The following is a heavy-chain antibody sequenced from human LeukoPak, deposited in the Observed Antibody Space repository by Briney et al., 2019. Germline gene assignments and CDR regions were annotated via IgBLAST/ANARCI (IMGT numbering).Heavy chain of an antibody. J-gene: IGHJ4*02. CDR2: IRNKAYGGTA. CDR3: TREKRYFDWFQADY. CDR1: GFTFSDYA. Sequence: GGSLRLSCTASGFTFSDYAMSWFRQAPGKGLEWVGYIRNKAYGGTAEYAASVKGRFTISRDDSKTIAYLQMNSLKTEDTAVYYCTREKRYFDWFQADYWGQGTLVTVSS. D-gene: IGHD3-9*01. V-gene: IGHV3-49*03.